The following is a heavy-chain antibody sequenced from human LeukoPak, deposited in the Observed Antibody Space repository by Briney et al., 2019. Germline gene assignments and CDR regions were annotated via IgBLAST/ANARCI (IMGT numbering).Heavy chain of an antibody. V-gene: IGHV3-30-3*01. CDR1: GFTFSSYA. D-gene: IGHD5-18*01. CDR2: ISYDGSNK. CDR3: AGPTAMVTFGC. Sequence: GGSLRLSCAASGFTFSSYAMHWVRQAPGKGLEWVAFISYDGSNKYYADSVKGRFTISRDNSKNTLYLQMNSLRAEDTAVYYCAGPTAMVTFGCWGQGTLVTVSS. J-gene: IGHJ4*02.